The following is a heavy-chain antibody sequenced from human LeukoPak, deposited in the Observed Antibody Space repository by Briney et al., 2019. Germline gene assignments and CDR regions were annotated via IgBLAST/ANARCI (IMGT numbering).Heavy chain of an antibody. D-gene: IGHD5-18*01. J-gene: IGHJ4*02. Sequence: GGSLRLSRAASAFTFSRDDMAWVRQPPGKRPEWISSISGNDAGTHYIDSVRGRFIISRDNSKNTVYLQMNSLRAEDTAIYYCAREDSSMVLSLDYWGQGTLVTVSS. CDR3: AREDSSMVLSLDY. CDR2: ISGNDAGT. V-gene: IGHV3-23*01. CDR1: AFTFSRDD.